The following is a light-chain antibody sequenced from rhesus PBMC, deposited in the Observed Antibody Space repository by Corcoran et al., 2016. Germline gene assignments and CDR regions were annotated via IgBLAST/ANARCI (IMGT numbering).Light chain of an antibody. V-gene: IGKV3S9*01. CDR1: QSVSSY. CDR3: QQYSNWPLT. Sequence: EIVMTQSPATLSLSPGERATLSCRASQSVSSYVAWYQQKPEQAPRLLSYGASSRATGIPDRFSGSGSGTAFTLTISSLEPEDFAVYYCQQYSNWPLTFGGGTKVEIK. CDR2: GAS. J-gene: IGKJ4*01.